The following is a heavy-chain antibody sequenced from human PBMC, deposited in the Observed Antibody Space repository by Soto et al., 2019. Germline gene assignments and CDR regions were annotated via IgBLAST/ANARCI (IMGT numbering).Heavy chain of an antibody. CDR3: ARVQRYYYYCGMDV. J-gene: IGHJ6*02. V-gene: IGHV3-30-3*01. CDR2: ISYDGSNK. D-gene: IGHD1-1*01. Sequence: QVQLVESGGGVVQPGRSLRLSCAASGFTFSSYAMHWVRQAPGKGLEWVAVISYDGSNKYYADSVKGRFTISRDNSKNTLYLQMNSLRAEDTAVYYCARVQRYYYYCGMDVWGQGTTVTVSS. CDR1: GFTFSSYA.